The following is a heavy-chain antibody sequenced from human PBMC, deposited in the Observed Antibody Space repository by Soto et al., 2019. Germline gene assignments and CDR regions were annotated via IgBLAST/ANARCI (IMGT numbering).Heavy chain of an antibody. D-gene: IGHD6-19*01. V-gene: IGHV3-30*18. CDR2: ISYDGSNK. CDR3: ANSRVAGPYYYYGMDV. CDR1: GFTFSSYG. J-gene: IGHJ6*02. Sequence: GGSLRLSCAASGFTFSSYGMHWVRQAPGKGLEWVAVISYDGSNKYYADSVKGRFTISRENSKNTLYLQMNSLGAEDTAVYYCANSRVAGPYYYYGMDVWGQGTTVTVSS.